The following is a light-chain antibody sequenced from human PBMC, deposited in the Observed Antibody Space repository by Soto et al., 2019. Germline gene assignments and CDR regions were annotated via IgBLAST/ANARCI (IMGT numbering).Light chain of an antibody. CDR3: NSYTSSTTDV. Sequence: QSALTQPASVSGSPGQSITISCTGTSSDVGGYNSVSWYQQHPGKAPKLMIYEVNNRPSGVSNRFSGSKSGNTASLTISGLQAEDEADYYCNSYTSSTTDVFGTGTQLTVL. CDR1: SSDVGGYNS. V-gene: IGLV2-14*01. J-gene: IGLJ1*01. CDR2: EVN.